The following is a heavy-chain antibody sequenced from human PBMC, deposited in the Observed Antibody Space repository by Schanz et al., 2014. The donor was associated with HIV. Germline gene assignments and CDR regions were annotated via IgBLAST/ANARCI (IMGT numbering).Heavy chain of an antibody. CDR2: ISVYNGNT. J-gene: IGHJ3*02. CDR1: GYTFTSYG. CDR3: AADSEWFGKSPSALDI. D-gene: IGHD3-10*01. Sequence: QVQLVQSGAEVKKPGASVKVSCKASGYTFTSYGISWVRQAPGQGLEWMGWISVYNGNTDYAQKLQGRVTMTTDTSTRTAEMELSSLRSEDTAVYYCAADSEWFGKSPSALDIWGQGTMVTVSS. V-gene: IGHV1-18*01.